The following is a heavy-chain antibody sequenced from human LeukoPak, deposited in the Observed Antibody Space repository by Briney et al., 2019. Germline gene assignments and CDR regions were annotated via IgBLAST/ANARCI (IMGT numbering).Heavy chain of an antibody. J-gene: IGHJ4*02. Sequence: GASAKVSCKASGYTFTSYYMHWVRHAPAQGLEWMGIINPSGGSTSYAQKFQGRVTMTRDTSTSTVYMELSSLRSEDTAVYYCARDGSFYDSSGELGYWGQGTLVTVSS. CDR3: ARDGSFYDSSGELGY. CDR1: GYTFTSYY. CDR2: INPSGGST. D-gene: IGHD3-22*01. V-gene: IGHV1-46*01.